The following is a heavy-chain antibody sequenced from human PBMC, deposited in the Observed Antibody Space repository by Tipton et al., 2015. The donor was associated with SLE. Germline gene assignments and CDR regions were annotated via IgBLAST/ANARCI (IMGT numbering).Heavy chain of an antibody. J-gene: IGHJ4*02. V-gene: IGHV4-39*01. CDR1: GGSISSSSSYY. D-gene: IGHD1-26*01. CDR2: IYHRGST. Sequence: TLSLTCAVYGGSISSSSSYYWAWIRQPPGKGVEWVGEIYHRGSTNYNPSLKSRVTISVDTSKNQFSLKLSSVTAADTAVYYCASGELPRGYFDYWGQGTLVTVSS. CDR3: ASGELPRGYFDY.